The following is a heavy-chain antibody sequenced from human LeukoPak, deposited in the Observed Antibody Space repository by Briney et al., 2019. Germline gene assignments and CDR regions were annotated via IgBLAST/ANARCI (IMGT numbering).Heavy chain of an antibody. D-gene: IGHD2-2*01. J-gene: IGHJ4*02. CDR3: ARLGCSSASCYPGN. Sequence: PSETLSLTCAVYGGSFSVYYWSWIRQPPGKGLEWIGEINHSGSTNYNPSLKSRVTISVDTSKNQFSLKLSSVTAADTAVYYCARLGCSSASCYPGNWGQGTLVTVSS. CDR1: GGSFSVYY. CDR2: INHSGST. V-gene: IGHV4-34*01.